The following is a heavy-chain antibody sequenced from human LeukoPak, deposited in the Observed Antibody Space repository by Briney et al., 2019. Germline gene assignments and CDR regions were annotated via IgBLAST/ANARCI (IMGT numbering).Heavy chain of an antibody. J-gene: IGHJ4*02. CDR1: GYTFTSYD. Sequence: ASVKVSCKASGYTFTSYDINWVRQATGQGLEWMGWMNPNSGNTGYAQKFQRRVTMTRNTSISTAYMELSSLRSEDTAVYYCARGRRDYGGKPLSYWGQGTLVTVSS. V-gene: IGHV1-8*01. CDR3: ARGRRDYGGKPLSY. D-gene: IGHD4-23*01. CDR2: MNPNSGNT.